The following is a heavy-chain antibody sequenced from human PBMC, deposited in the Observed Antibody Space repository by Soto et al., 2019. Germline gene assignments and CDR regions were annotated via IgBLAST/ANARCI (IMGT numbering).Heavy chain of an antibody. CDR3: ARAPVVLVAANYYYYGMDV. CDR2: IYYSGST. D-gene: IGHD2-15*01. J-gene: IGHJ6*02. CDR1: GGSVSSGSYY. Sequence: QVQLQESGPGLVKPSETLSLTGTVSGGSVSSGSYYWSWIRQPPGKGLEWIGYIYYSGSTNYNPSLKSRVTISVDTSKNQFSLNLSSATAADTAVYYCARAPVVLVAANYYYYGMDVWGQGATVPVSS. V-gene: IGHV4-61*01.